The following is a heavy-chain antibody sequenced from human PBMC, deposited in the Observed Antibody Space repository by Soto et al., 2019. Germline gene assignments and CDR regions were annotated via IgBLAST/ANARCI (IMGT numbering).Heavy chain of an antibody. D-gene: IGHD3-3*01. CDR2: IIPIFGTA. CDR1: GGTFSSYA. CDR3: AVILEWFPYYYYGMNV. Sequence: SVKVSCKASGGTFSSYAISWVRQAPGQGLEWMGGIIPIFGTANYAQKFQGRVTITADESTSTAYMELSSLRSEDTAVYYCAVILEWFPYYYYGMNVWGQGTTVTVSS. V-gene: IGHV1-69*13. J-gene: IGHJ6*02.